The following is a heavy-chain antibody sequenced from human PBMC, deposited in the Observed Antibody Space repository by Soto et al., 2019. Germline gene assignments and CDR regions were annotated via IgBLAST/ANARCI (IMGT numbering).Heavy chain of an antibody. CDR2: INHSGST. CDR3: ARRFFWSGYYSYYYYGMDV. Sequence: SETLSLTCTVSGGSISSGDYYWSWIRQPPGKGLEWIGEINHSGSTSYNPSLKSRVTISVDTSKNQFSLKLSSVTAADTAVYYCARRFFWSGYYSYYYYGMDVWGQGTTVTVSS. J-gene: IGHJ6*02. CDR1: GGSISSGDYY. V-gene: IGHV4-34*01. D-gene: IGHD3-3*01.